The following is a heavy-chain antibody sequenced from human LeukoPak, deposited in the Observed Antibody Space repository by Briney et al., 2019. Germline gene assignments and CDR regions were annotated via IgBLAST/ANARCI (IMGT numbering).Heavy chain of an antibody. V-gene: IGHV4-39*07. Sequence: ASETLSLTCTVSGGSISSSSYYWGWIRQPPGKGLEWIGSIYYSGSTYYNPSLKSRVTISVDTSKIQFSLKLSSVTAADTAVYYCARGFRDGYKWLPPDYWGQGTLVTVSS. CDR2: IYYSGST. J-gene: IGHJ4*02. CDR1: GGSISSSSYY. CDR3: ARGFRDGYKWLPPDY. D-gene: IGHD5-24*01.